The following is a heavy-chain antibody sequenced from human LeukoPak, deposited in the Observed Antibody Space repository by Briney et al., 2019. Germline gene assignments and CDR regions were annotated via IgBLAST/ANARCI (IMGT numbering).Heavy chain of an antibody. D-gene: IGHD1-26*01. CDR1: SGSISSYY. Sequence: SETLSLTCTVSSGSISSYYWSWIRQPPGKGLEWIGYIYYSGSTNYNPSLKSRVTISVDTSKNQFSLKLSSVTAADTAVYYCARVVAAVRWELLASFDYWGQGTLVTVSS. CDR3: ARVVAAVRWELLASFDY. CDR2: IYYSGST. J-gene: IGHJ4*02. V-gene: IGHV4-59*08.